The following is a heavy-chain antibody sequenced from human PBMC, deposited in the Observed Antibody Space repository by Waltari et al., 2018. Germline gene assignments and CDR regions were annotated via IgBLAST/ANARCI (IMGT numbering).Heavy chain of an antibody. J-gene: IGHJ5*02. CDR2: INHSGST. D-gene: IGHD6-13*01. V-gene: IGHV4-34*01. CDR1: GGSFSGYY. Sequence: QVQLQQWGAGLLTPSETLSLTCAGYGGSFSGYYWSWIRQPPGKGLEWIGEINHSGSTNYNPSLKSRVTISVDTSKNQFSLKLSSVTAADTAVYYCARDSSSLGWFDPWGQGTLVTVSS. CDR3: ARDSSSLGWFDP.